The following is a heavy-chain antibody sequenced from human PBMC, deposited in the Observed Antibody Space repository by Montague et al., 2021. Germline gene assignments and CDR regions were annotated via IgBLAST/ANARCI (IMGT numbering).Heavy chain of an antibody. Sequence: TLSLTCTVSGGSISSGGYYWSWIRQHPGKGLEWIGYIYYSGSTYYNPSLKSRVTISVDTSKNQFSLKLSSVTAADTAVYYCARARITMIVVVNAFDIWGQGTMVTVSS. CDR3: ARARITMIVVVNAFDI. CDR2: IYYSGST. V-gene: IGHV4-31*03. J-gene: IGHJ3*02. D-gene: IGHD3-22*01. CDR1: GGSISSGGYY.